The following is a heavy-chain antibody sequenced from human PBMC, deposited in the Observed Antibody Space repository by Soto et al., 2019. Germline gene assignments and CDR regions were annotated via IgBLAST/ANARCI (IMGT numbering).Heavy chain of an antibody. CDR2: ISGSGVSA. D-gene: IGHD5-12*01. J-gene: IGHJ4*02. CDR3: AKAQGYGSFDY. CDR1: GFTFSSYA. Sequence: EVQLLESGGGLVQPGGSLRLSCAASGFTFSSYAMNWVHQAPGKGLGWVSAISGSGVSAYADSVKGRFTISRDHSENSLYLQMNSLRAEDTAGYYCAKAQGYGSFDYWGQGTLVVVSS. V-gene: IGHV3-23*01.